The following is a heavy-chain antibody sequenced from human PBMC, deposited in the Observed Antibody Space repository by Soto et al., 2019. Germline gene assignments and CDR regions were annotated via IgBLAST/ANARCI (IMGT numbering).Heavy chain of an antibody. J-gene: IGHJ4*02. CDR3: ATSRQDILTGYYTAILDY. CDR1: GYSFTSYW. Sequence: LGESLKISCKGSGYSFTSYWIGWVRQMPGKGLEWMGIIYPGDSDTRYSPSFQGQVTISADKSISTAYLQWSSLKASDTAMYYCATSRQDILTGYYTAILDYWGQGTLVTVSS. V-gene: IGHV5-51*01. CDR2: IYPGDSDT. D-gene: IGHD3-9*01.